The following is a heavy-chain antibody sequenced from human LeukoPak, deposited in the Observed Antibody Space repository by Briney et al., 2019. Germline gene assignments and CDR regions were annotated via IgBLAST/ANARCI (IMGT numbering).Heavy chain of an antibody. CDR2: INHSGST. CDR3: ARSLYGSGNSYNWFDP. D-gene: IGHD3-10*01. CDR1: SGSISSYY. Sequence: SETLSLTCTVSSGSISSYYWSWIRQPPGKGLEWIGEINHSGSTNYNPSLKSRVTISVDTSKNQFSLKLSSVTAADTAVYYCARSLYGSGNSYNWFDPWGQGTLVTVSS. V-gene: IGHV4-34*01. J-gene: IGHJ5*02.